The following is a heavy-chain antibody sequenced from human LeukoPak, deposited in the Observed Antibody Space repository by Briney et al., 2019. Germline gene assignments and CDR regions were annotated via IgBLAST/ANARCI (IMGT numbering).Heavy chain of an antibody. CDR2: IYYSGST. CDR1: GGSISGYY. CDR3: ARGSGWLPNS. V-gene: IGHV4-59*01. J-gene: IGHJ4*02. D-gene: IGHD6-13*01. Sequence: PSETLSLTCTVSGGSISGYYWNWIRQPPGKGLEWIGYIYYSGSTNYNPSLKSRVTISIDTSKDQFSLKLRSVTAADTAAYYCARGSGWLPNSWGQGTLVTVSS.